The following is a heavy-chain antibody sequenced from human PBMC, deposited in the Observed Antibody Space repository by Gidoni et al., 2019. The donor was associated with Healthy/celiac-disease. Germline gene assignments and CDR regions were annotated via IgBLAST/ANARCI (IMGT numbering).Heavy chain of an antibody. CDR3: ARGSMSGYYTGARPFDY. J-gene: IGHJ4*02. V-gene: IGHV3-30-3*01. Sequence: QVQLVESGGGVVQPGRSLRLSCAASGFTFSSSAMHWGRQAPGKGLEWVAVISYDGSNKYYADSVKGRFTISRDNSKNTLYLQMNSLRAEDTAVYYCARGSMSGYYTGARPFDYWGQGTLVTVSS. D-gene: IGHD3-3*01. CDR2: ISYDGSNK. CDR1: GFTFSSSA.